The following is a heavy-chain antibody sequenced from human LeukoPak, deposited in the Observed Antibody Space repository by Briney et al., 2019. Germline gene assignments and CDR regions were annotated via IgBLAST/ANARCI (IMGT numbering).Heavy chain of an antibody. Sequence: GGSLRLSCAASGFTVSSNEMSWVRQAPGKGLEWVSSISGGSTYYADSRKGRFTISRDNSKNTLYLQMNSLRAEDTAVYYCAEGGSWYGDLYFDYWGQGTLVTVSS. CDR1: GFTVSSNE. CDR3: AEGGSWYGDLYFDY. D-gene: IGHD6-13*01. J-gene: IGHJ4*02. V-gene: IGHV3-38-3*01. CDR2: ISGGST.